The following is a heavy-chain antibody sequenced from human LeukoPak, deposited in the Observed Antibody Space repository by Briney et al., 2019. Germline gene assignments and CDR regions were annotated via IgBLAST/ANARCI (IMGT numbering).Heavy chain of an antibody. CDR1: GYTFTGYY. J-gene: IGHJ4*02. CDR3: ARVTYGSGTYGAFDY. Sequence: GASVKVSCKATGYTFTGYYMHWVRQAPGQGLEWMGWINPNSGGTNYAQKFQGRVTMTRDTSISTAYMELSRLRSDDTAGYYCARVTYGSGTYGAFDYWGQGTLVTVSS. D-gene: IGHD3-10*01. CDR2: INPNSGGT. V-gene: IGHV1-2*02.